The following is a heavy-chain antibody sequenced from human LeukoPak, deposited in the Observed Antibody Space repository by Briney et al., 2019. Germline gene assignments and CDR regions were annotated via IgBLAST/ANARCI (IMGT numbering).Heavy chain of an antibody. CDR3: ARSLDYYGSGTPFDY. Sequence: ASVKVSCKASGGTFSSHAFSWVRQAPGQGLEWMGWINPNSGGTNYAQKFQGRVTMTRDTSISTAYMELSRLRSDDTAVYYCARSLDYYGSGTPFDYWGQGTLVTVSS. J-gene: IGHJ4*02. D-gene: IGHD3-10*01. CDR1: GGTFSSHA. CDR2: INPNSGGT. V-gene: IGHV1-2*02.